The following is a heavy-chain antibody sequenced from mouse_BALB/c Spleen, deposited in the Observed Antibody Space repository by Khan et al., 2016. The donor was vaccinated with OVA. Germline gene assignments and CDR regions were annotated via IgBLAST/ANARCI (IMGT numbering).Heavy chain of an antibody. Sequence: EVELVESGGDLVKPGGSLKLSCAASGFTFSTYGMSWVRQTPDKRLEWVATVSTGGGYNYYPDSVKGRFTISRDNAKNTLYLHMSGLKSKDTALFYGTRLAYYYDSEGFAYWGQGTLVTVSA. CDR1: GFTFSTYG. J-gene: IGHJ3*01. CDR3: TRLAYYYDSEGFAY. D-gene: IGHD1-1*01. CDR2: VSTGGGYN. V-gene: IGHV5-6*01.